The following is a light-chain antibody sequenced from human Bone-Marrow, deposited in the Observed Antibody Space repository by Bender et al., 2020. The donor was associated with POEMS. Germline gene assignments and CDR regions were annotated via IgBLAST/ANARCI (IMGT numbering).Light chain of an antibody. CDR3: CSFAASDNVL. J-gene: IGLJ2*01. CDR1: STDVGGYNL. V-gene: IGLV2-11*01. CDR2: DVN. Sequence: QSALTQPRSVSGSPGQSVIISCTGSSTDVGGYNLVSWYQQDSGKAPKLIIYDVNKRPSGVPDRFSGSKSGNTASLTISGLRAEDEAVYYCCSFAASDNVLFGGGTKLTVL.